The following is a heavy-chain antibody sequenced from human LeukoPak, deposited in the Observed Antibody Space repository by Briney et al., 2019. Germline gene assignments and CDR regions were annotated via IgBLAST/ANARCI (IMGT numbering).Heavy chain of an antibody. Sequence: GGSLRLSCAASGFTFSSYAMSLVRQAPGKGLEWVSAISGSGGSTYYADSVKGRFTISRDNSKNTLYLQMNSLRAEDTAVYYCAKAPQKMADRCYFDYWGQGTLVTVSS. CDR1: GFTFSSYA. V-gene: IGHV3-23*01. D-gene: IGHD5-24*01. J-gene: IGHJ4*02. CDR3: AKAPQKMADRCYFDY. CDR2: ISGSGGST.